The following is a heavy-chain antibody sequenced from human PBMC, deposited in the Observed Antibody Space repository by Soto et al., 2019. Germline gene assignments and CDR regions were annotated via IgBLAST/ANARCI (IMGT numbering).Heavy chain of an antibody. CDR3: ARSGGGMVTGPYYYYYMDV. D-gene: IGHD5-18*01. CDR2: IYYSGST. Sequence: SETLSLTCTVSGGSISSSSYYWGWIRQPPGKGLEWIGSIYYSGSTYYNPSLKSRVTISVDTSKNQFSLKLSSVTAADTAVYYCARSGGGMVTGPYYYYYMDVWGKGTTVTVSS. J-gene: IGHJ6*03. V-gene: IGHV4-39*01. CDR1: GGSISSSSYY.